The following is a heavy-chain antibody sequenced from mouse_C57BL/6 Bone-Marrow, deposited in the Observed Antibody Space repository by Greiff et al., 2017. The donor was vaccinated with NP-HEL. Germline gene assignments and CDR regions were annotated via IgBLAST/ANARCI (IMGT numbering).Heavy chain of an antibody. CDR1: GFPFSSYA. CDR2: ISDGGSYT. D-gene: IGHD1-1*01. Sequence: EVQLVESGGGLVKPGGSLKLSCAASGFPFSSYAMSWVRQTPEKRLEWVATISDGGSYTYYPDNVKGRFTISRDNAKNNLYLQMSHLKSEDTAMYYCARGRYYYASSYREYYFDYWGQGTTLTVSS. V-gene: IGHV5-4*01. CDR3: ARGRYYYASSYREYYFDY. J-gene: IGHJ2*01.